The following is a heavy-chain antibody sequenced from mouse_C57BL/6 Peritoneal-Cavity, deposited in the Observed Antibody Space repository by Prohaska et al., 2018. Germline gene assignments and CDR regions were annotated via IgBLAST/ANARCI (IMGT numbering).Heavy chain of an antibody. CDR3: ARDEYGNYGYFDV. V-gene: IGHV7-1*01. Sequence: EVKLVESGGGLVQSGRSLRLSCATSGFTFSDFYMEWVRQAPGKGMEWIAASRNKDSDYATEYSASVKGRFIVSRDTSQSILYLQMNALRAEDTAIYYCARDEYGNYGYFDVWGTGTTVTVSS. CDR2: SRNKDSDYAT. J-gene: IGHJ1*03. CDR1: GFTFSDFY. D-gene: IGHD2-10*02.